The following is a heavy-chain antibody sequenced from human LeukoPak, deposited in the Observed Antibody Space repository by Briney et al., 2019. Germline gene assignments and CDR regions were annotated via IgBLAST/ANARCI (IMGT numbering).Heavy chain of an antibody. V-gene: IGHV3-23*01. CDR3: AKDAKGYYDSSGYSPYYYYYMDV. CDR2: ISGSGGST. D-gene: IGHD3-22*01. J-gene: IGHJ6*03. CDR1: GFTFSSYG. Sequence: GGSLRLSCAASGFTFSSYGMHWVRQAPGKGLEWVSAISGSGGSTYYADSVKGRFTVSRDNSKNTLYLQMNSLRAEDTAVYYCAKDAKGYYDSSGYSPYYYYYMDVWGKGTTVTVSS.